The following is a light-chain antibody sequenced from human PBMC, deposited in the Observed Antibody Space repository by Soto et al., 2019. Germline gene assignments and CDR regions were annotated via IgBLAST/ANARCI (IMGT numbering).Light chain of an antibody. CDR1: QGISRW. J-gene: IGKJ3*01. CDR2: TAS. CDR3: QQTNSFPFT. V-gene: IGKV1-12*01. Sequence: IQMTQSPSSVSASVGDRVTITCRASQGISRWLAWYQQKPGKAPKLLIYTASRLQSGVPSSFSGSGSGTDFALTISRLQPEDFATYYCQQTNSFPFTFGPGTKVVIK.